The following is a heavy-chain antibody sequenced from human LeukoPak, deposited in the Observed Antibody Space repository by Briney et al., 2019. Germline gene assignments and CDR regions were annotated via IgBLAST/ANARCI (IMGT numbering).Heavy chain of an antibody. CDR1: GFTFSSYT. Sequence: GGSLRLSCAASGFTFSSYTMSWVRQAPGKGLEWLSFISSSSNSTYYSDSAKGQFTISRDNAKNTLYLKMNSLRDEDTAVYYCVRGIRGHSGDDFDSWGEGALATASS. CDR2: ISSSSNST. CDR3: VRGIRGHSGDDFDS. J-gene: IGHJ4*02. D-gene: IGHD5-12*01. V-gene: IGHV3-48*02.